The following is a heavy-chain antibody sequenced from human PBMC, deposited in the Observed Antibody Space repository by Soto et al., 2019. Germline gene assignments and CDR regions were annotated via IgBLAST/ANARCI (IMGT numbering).Heavy chain of an antibody. D-gene: IGHD3-9*01. CDR2: ISAYHGNK. J-gene: IGHJ4*02. CDR3: ARDLGLDFDYLPAY. CDR1: VYTFTSYG. Sequence: QVQLVQSGAEVKKPGASVKVSCKASVYTFTSYGFNWVRQAPGQGLEWMGWISAYHGNKDYPLKFQGRVTMTTDSSTNTAYMELRSLRSDDTAVYFCARDLGLDFDYLPAYWGQGTLVTVSS. V-gene: IGHV1-18*01.